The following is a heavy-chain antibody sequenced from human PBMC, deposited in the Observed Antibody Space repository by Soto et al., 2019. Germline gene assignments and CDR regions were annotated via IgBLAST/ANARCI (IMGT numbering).Heavy chain of an antibody. J-gene: IGHJ3*02. CDR3: ARDGWPNHPRGYGGRSLDDI. CDR2: ITAYNGKT. CDR1: GYIFSDYG. V-gene: IGHV1-18*01. Sequence: QVQLVQSGGEVKKPGASVKVSCKASGYIFSDYGVSWVRQAPGQGLEWMGWITAYNGKTNYAQKFQDRVTMTTDTSTSTAYMELRSLRSDDTAVYYCARDGWPNHPRGYGGRSLDDIWGQGTVITVSS. D-gene: IGHD6-19*01.